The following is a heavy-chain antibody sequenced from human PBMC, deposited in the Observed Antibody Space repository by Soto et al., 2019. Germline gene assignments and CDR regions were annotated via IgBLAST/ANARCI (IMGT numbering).Heavy chain of an antibody. CDR1: GFTFSSYW. D-gene: IGHD6-13*01. J-gene: IGHJ1*01. CDR2: IKQDGSEK. V-gene: IGHV3-7*01. Sequence: PGGSLRLSCAASGFTFSSYWMSWVRQAPGKGLEWVANIKQDGSEKYYVDSVKGRFTISRDNAKNSLYLQMNSLRAEDTAVYYCARVRSYSSSWYQYFQHWGQGTLVTVSS. CDR3: ARVRSYSSSWYQYFQH.